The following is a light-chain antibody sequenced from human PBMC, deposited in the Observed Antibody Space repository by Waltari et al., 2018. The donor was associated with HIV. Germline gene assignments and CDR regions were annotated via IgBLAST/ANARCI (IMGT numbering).Light chain of an antibody. CDR2: GAF. CDR3: QQSYNTPWT. CDR1: QSINTY. Sequence: DIQMTQSPSSLSASVGDRVTIICRASQSINTYVNWYQQKPGKPPNLLIYGAFTLQSGVPSRFSGSGSGTDFILTISSLQAEDFANYFCQQSYNTPWTFGQGTRVDSK. V-gene: IGKV1-39*01. J-gene: IGKJ1*01.